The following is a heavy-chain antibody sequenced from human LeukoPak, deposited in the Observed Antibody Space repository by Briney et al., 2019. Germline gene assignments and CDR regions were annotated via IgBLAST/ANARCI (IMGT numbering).Heavy chain of an antibody. D-gene: IGHD4-17*01. Sequence: SETLSLTCTVSGGSISSSSYYWGWIRQPSGKGLEWIGSIYYSGSTYYNPSLKSRVTISVDTSKNQFSLKLSSVTAADTAVYYCARLKGDYGDYYFDYWGQGTLVTVSS. J-gene: IGHJ4*02. CDR1: GGSISSSSYY. CDR3: ARLKGDYGDYYFDY. V-gene: IGHV4-39*01. CDR2: IYYSGST.